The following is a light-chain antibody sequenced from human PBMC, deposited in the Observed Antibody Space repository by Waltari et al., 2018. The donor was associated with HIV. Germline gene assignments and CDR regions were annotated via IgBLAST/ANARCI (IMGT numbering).Light chain of an antibody. CDR3: CSYAGGYFMV. CDR2: DVT. J-gene: IGLJ2*01. V-gene: IGLV2-11*01. Sequence: QSALTQPRSVSGSPGQSVTISCTGTSSDVGGHNYISWYQLHPGKSPKLLIHDVTNRPSGVPDRFSGSKSGNTASLTISGLQAEDEADYFCCSYAGGYFMVFGGGTKLTVL. CDR1: SSDVGGHNY.